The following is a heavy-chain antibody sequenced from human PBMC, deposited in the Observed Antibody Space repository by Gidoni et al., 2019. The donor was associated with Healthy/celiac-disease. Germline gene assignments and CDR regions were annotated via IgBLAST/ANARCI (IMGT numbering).Heavy chain of an antibody. J-gene: IGHJ5*02. D-gene: IGHD2-2*01. CDR3: ARSISYHCSSTSCTVFDP. CDR2: INPSGGST. V-gene: IGHV1-46*01. CDR1: GYTFTSYY. Sequence: QVQLVQSGAEVKKPGASVKVSCKASGYTFTSYYMHWVRQAPGQGLEWMGIINPSGGSTSYAQKFQGRVTMTRDTSTSTVYMELSSLRSEDTAVYYCARSISYHCSSTSCTVFDPWGQGTLVTVSS.